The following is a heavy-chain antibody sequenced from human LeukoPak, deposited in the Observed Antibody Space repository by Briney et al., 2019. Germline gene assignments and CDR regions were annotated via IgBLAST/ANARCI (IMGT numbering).Heavy chain of an antibody. V-gene: IGHV4-39*01. CDR3: ARLFSRGWPYYYGLGA. CDR2: VYYGGDA. D-gene: IGHD6-19*01. J-gene: IGHJ6*02. Sequence: SETLSLTCTVSGGSIDSSGSYWGWIRQPPGKGLEWIGCVYYGGDAYYNPSLKSRVTISADLSKNQSSLSLISVTAADTALYYCARLFSRGWPYYYGLGAWGQGTTVTVSS. CDR1: GGSIDSSGSY.